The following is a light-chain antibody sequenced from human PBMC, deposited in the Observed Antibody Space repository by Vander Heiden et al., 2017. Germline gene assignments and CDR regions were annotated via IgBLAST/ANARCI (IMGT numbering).Light chain of an antibody. J-gene: IGLJ3*02. Sequence: QSVLTQPPSASGTPGQRVTISCSGSRSNIGSHYVNWYQQLPGTATKLLIVCNNQRPSGVPDRLSGYKSGTSAYPAIRGLRSEDEADDYCAAWADSLGGVVFGGGTKLTVL. CDR1: RSNIGSHY. CDR2: CNN. V-gene: IGLV1-47*02. CDR3: AAWADSLGGVV.